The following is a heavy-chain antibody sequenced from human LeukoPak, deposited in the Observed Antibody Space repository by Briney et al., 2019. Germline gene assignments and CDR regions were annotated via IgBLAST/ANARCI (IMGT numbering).Heavy chain of an antibody. J-gene: IGHJ6*02. D-gene: IGHD6-19*01. CDR2: IYPGDSDT. Sequence: GVSLQISCQGSGYSFTSYWIGWVRPVPGKGLEWMGIIYPGDSDTRYSPSFQGQVTISADKSISTAYLQWSSLKASDTAMYYCARVQRLDYYYGMDVWGQGTTVTVSS. V-gene: IGHV5-51*01. CDR1: GYSFTSYW. CDR3: ARVQRLDYYYGMDV.